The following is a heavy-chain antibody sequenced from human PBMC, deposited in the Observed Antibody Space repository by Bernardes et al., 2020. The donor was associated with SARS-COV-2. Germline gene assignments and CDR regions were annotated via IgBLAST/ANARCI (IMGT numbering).Heavy chain of an antibody. D-gene: IGHD3-3*01. V-gene: IGHV3-30*09. CDR3: ARDRSGYYNYYYYGMDI. J-gene: IGHJ6*02. Sequence: GSTLQVFCASSGITFTKYAVHWVRKAPGKGLEWVAVISYDGSNKYYADSVKGRFAISRDDSKNTVHLQMNSLGPVDTAVYYCARDRSGYYNYYYYGMDIWGQGTTVTVFS. CDR2: ISYDGSNK. CDR1: GITFTKYA.